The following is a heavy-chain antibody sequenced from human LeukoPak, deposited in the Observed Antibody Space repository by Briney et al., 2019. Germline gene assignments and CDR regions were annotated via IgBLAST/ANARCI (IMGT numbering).Heavy chain of an antibody. J-gene: IGHJ6*02. D-gene: IGHD3-10*01. V-gene: IGHV3-30*03. CDR2: ISHDGTTE. CDR1: GFTLTRYG. CDR3: TRNQQYYYGSGSLGIDV. Sequence: GGSLRLSCEASGFTLTRYGMHWVRQAPGRGLEWVAVISHDGTTEFYADSVRGRFTLSRDTSKDTLYLHMNGLRPEDTAVYYCTRNQQYYYGSGSLGIDVWGPGTTVGVTS.